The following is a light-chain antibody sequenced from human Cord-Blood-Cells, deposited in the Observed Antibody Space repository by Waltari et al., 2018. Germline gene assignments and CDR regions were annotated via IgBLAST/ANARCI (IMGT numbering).Light chain of an antibody. Sequence: QSALTQPRSVSGSPGQSVTISCTGTSSDVGGYNYVSWYQQHPGKAPKLMVYDVSKRPSGVLDLYSGSKSGNTDSLTISGIQAEDEDDYYCCSYAGSDTWVFGGGTKLTVL. CDR3: CSYAGSDTWV. CDR1: SSDVGGYNY. V-gene: IGLV2-11*01. CDR2: DVS. J-gene: IGLJ3*02.